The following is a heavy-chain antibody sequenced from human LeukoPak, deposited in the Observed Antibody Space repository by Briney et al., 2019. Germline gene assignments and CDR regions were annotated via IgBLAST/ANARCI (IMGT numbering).Heavy chain of an antibody. D-gene: IGHD6-13*01. J-gene: IGHJ4*02. CDR3: ARDLGGEWGSWFDY. V-gene: IGHV4-39*02. Sequence: SETLSLTCTVSGGSISSSSYYWGWIRQPPGKGLEWIGSIYYSGSTYYNPSLKSRVTISVDTSKNQFSPKLSSVTAADTAVYYCARDLGGEWGSWFDYWGQGTLVTVSS. CDR1: GGSISSSSYY. CDR2: IYYSGST.